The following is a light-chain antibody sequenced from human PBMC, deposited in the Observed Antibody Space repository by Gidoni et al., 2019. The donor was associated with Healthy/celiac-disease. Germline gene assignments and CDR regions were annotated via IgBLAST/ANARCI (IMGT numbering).Light chain of an antibody. Sequence: DIQMTQSPSSLSASVGDRVTITCRASQSISSYLNWYQQKPGKAPKLLSYAASSLQSGVPSRFSGSGSGTDFTLTISSLQPEDFATYYCQQSYSTPLTFXPXTKVDIK. V-gene: IGKV1-39*01. J-gene: IGKJ3*01. CDR1: QSISSY. CDR3: QQSYSTPLT. CDR2: AAS.